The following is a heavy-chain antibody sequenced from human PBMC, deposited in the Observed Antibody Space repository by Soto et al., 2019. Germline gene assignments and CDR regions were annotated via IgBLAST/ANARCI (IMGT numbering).Heavy chain of an antibody. CDR2: INAGKGDT. CDR1: GYTFTNHA. CDR3: ARNILGGTTDY. V-gene: IGHV1-3*01. J-gene: IGHJ4*02. D-gene: IGHD1-7*01. Sequence: ASVKVSCRASGYTFTNHAVHWVRQAPGQGLEWMGWINAGKGDTKYPQRFQGRVTITRDTSASTAYMELSSLRSEDTAVYYCARNILGGTTDYWGPGTLVTVSS.